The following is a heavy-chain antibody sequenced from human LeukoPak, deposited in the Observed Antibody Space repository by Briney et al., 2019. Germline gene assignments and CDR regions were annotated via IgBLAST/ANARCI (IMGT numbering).Heavy chain of an antibody. D-gene: IGHD3-22*01. CDR2: IIPLLGTT. V-gene: IGHV1-69*08. CDR3: VRSGYFYDWFAP. J-gene: IGHJ5*02. Sequence: ASVKVSCKASGGTVSDYSISWVRQAPGQGLEWMGRIIPLLGTTHCAQNFQGRFTMTADKSTTSVYMELSSLRSEDTAVYYCVRSGYFYDWFAPWGQEPLVTVPS. CDR1: GGTVSDYS.